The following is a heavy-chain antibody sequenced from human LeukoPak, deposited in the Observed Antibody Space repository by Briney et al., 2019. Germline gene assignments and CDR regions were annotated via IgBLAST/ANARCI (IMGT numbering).Heavy chain of an antibody. D-gene: IGHD6-13*01. CDR3: AKTAGIAAAADFDY. V-gene: IGHV3-23*01. Sequence: GGSLRLSCAASGFTFSSYAMSWVRQAPGKGLGLEWVSSISGSGGSTHYADSVKGRFTISRDNSKNTLYLQMNSLRAEDTAVYYCAKTAGIAAAADFDYWGQGTLVTVSS. CDR1: GFTFSSYA. J-gene: IGHJ4*02. CDR2: ISGSGGST.